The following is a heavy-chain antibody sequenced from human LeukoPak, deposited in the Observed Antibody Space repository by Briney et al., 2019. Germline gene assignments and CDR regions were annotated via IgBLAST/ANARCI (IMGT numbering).Heavy chain of an antibody. CDR2: IIPILGIA. D-gene: IGHD2-2*01. Sequence: SVKVSCKASGGTFSSYTISWVRQAPGQGLEWMGRIIPILGIANYAQKFQGRVTITADKSTSTAYMELSSLKSEDTAVYYCARGLCSSTSCYLSWFDPWGQGTLVTVSS. V-gene: IGHV1-69*02. CDR1: GGTFSSYT. CDR3: ARGLCSSTSCYLSWFDP. J-gene: IGHJ5*02.